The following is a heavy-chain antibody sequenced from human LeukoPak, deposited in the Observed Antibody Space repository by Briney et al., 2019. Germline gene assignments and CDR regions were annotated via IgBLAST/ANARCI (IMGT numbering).Heavy chain of an antibody. CDR3: ARQNGGAEYGDYGH. D-gene: IGHD4-17*01. CDR1: GFTFSTYS. V-gene: IGHV3-48*04. Sequence: GGSLRLSCAASGFTFSTYSMNWVRQAPGKGLEWVSYISSSGSLIHDSDSVKGRFTISRDNAKNSLYLQVNSLRAEDTALYYCARQNGGAEYGDYGHWGQGILVTVSS. CDR2: ISSSGSLI. J-gene: IGHJ4*02.